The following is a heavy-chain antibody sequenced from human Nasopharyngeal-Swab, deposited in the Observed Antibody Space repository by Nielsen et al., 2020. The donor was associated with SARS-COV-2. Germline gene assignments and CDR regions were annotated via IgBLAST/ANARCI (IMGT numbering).Heavy chain of an antibody. CDR3: ARVWGATCLN. D-gene: IGHD1-26*01. V-gene: IGHV4-59*01. CDR2: IYYSGST. J-gene: IGHJ4*02. Sequence: WIRQPPGKGLEWIGYIYYSGSTNYNPSLKSRVTISVDTSKNQFSLKLSSMTAADTAVYYCARVWGATCLNWGQGTLVTVSS.